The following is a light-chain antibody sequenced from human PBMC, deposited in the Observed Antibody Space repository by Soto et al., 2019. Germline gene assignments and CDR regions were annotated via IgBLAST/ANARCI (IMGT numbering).Light chain of an antibody. J-gene: IGLJ2*01. Sequence: VLTQPPSASGTPGQRVTISCSGSSSNIGSNTVNWYRQLPGTAPKLLIYSNNQRPSGVPDRFSGSKSGTSASLAISVLQSEDEADYYCAAWDDSLNGVVFGGGTKLTVL. CDR3: AAWDDSLNGVV. CDR1: SSNIGSNT. CDR2: SNN. V-gene: IGLV1-44*01.